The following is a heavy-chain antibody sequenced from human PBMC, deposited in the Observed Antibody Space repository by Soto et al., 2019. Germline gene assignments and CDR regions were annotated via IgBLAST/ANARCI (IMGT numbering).Heavy chain of an antibody. V-gene: IGHV3-33*01. J-gene: IGHJ6*01. D-gene: IGHD1-7*01. CDR3: ARGDWNYGEDYDGLDV. CDR1: GFTFSSYG. CDR2: IWYDGINK. Sequence: QVQLVESGGGVVQPGRSLRLSCATSGFTFSSYGMHWVRQAPGKGLEWVAVIWYDGINKYYADSVKGRFTVSRDNSKNTLFLQMNSLRAEDTAVYYCARGDWNYGEDYDGLDVW.